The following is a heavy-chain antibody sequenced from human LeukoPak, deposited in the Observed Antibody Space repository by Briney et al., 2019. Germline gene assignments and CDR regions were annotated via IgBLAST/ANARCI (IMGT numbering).Heavy chain of an antibody. CDR2: IYHSGST. Sequence: SETLSLTCTVSGYSISSGYYWGWIRQPPGKGLEWIGSIYHSGSTYYNPSLKSRVTISVDTSKNQFSLKLSSVTAADTAVYYCARALYYGSGSYPNFDYWGQGTLVTVSS. D-gene: IGHD3-10*01. CDR3: ARALYYGSGSYPNFDY. J-gene: IGHJ4*02. V-gene: IGHV4-38-2*02. CDR1: GYSISSGYY.